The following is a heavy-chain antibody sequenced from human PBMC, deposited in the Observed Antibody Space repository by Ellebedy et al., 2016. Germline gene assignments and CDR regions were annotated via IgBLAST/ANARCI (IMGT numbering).Heavy chain of an antibody. J-gene: IGHJ4*02. CDR3: GRGNAVPGPEPLDY. CDR2: IYAGGST. V-gene: IGHV3-66*01. D-gene: IGHD6-19*01. Sequence: GESLKISCVVSGFSVSSNYLSWVRQAPGKGLEWVSVIYAGGSTFYADSVRGRFTISRDNSKNTLYLQMHSLRAEDTAIYFCGRGNAVPGPEPLDYWGQGTLITVSS. CDR1: GFSVSSNY.